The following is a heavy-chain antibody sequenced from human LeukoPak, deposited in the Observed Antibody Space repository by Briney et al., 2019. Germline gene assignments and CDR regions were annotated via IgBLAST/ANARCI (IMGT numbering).Heavy chain of an antibody. CDR2: ISAYNGNT. V-gene: IGHV1-18*01. Sequence: ASVKVSCKASGYTFTSYGISWVRQAPGQGLEWMGWISAYNGNTNYAQKLQGRVTMTTDTSTSTAYMELRSLRSDDTAVYYCARGSYFYSAGSTTTNYGMDVWGQGTTVTVSS. D-gene: IGHD1-26*01. CDR3: ARGSYFYSAGSTTTNYGMDV. J-gene: IGHJ6*02. CDR1: GYTFTSYG.